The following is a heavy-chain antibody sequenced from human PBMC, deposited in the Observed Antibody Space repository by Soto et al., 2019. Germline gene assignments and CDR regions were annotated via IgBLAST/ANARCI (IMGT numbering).Heavy chain of an antibody. CDR2: TFYSGGT. V-gene: IGHV4-39*01. J-gene: IGHJ5*02. CDR3: ATQASGYYYAWFDP. Sequence: PSETLSLTCTVSGGSILDSTYYWAWIRQSPGKGLKWIGTTFYSGGTFYTPSLKSQVTMSVDTSNNQFSLKLSSVTAADTAVYYSATQASGYYYAWFDPSGQGTLVTLS. D-gene: IGHD3-22*01. CDR1: GGSILDSTYY.